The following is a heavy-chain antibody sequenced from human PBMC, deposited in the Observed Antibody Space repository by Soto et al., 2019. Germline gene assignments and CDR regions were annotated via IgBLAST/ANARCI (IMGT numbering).Heavy chain of an antibody. CDR2: IYFSGST. J-gene: IGHJ5*02. CDR1: AGSISSYH. D-gene: IGHD3-22*01. CDR3: ARSRGNYYDSSRFDP. Sequence: SETLSLTCTVSAGSISSYHWSWIRQPPGKGLGWIGYIYFSGSTNYNPSLKGRVTISVDTSKNQFSLKLSSVTAADTAVYYCARSRGNYYDSSRFDPWGQGTLVTVSS. V-gene: IGHV4-4*09.